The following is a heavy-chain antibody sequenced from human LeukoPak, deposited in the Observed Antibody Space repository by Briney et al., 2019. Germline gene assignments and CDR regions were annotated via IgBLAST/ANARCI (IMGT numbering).Heavy chain of an antibody. Sequence: GGSLRLSCAASGFTASSHDMEWVRQAPGKGLEWVSRIYDSGVIGSYADSVKGRFTISRDNSKMTLTLQMNSLRAEDTAVYYCAKRLKRNYYYHYAMDVWGQGTTVIVSS. CDR3: AKRLKRNYYYHYAMDV. D-gene: IGHD3-22*01. J-gene: IGHJ6*02. V-gene: IGHV3-23*01. CDR1: GFTASSHD. CDR2: IYDSGVIG.